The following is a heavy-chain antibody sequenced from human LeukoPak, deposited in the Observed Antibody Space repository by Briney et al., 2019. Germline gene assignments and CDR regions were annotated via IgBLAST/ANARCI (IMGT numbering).Heavy chain of an antibody. Sequence: GGSLRLSCAASGFTFSSYAMSWVRQAPGKGLEWVSTLSGSGASTSYADSVKGRFTISRDNSKNTLYLQMNSLRAEDTARYYCAKQKGYCSGGSCYYSDYWGLGTLVTLSS. CDR2: LSGSGAST. CDR3: AKQKGYCSGGSCYYSDY. D-gene: IGHD2-15*01. CDR1: GFTFSSYA. V-gene: IGHV3-23*01. J-gene: IGHJ4*02.